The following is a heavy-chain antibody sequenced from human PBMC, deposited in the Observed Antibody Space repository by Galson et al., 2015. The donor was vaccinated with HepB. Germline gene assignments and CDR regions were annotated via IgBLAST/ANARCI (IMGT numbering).Heavy chain of an antibody. CDR2: INSDGSST. CDR1: GFTFSRYW. V-gene: IGHV3-74*01. D-gene: IGHD5-24*01. Sequence: SLRLSCAASGFTFSRYWMHWVRQAPGKGLVWVSRINSDGSSTSYADSVKGRFTISRDNAKNTLYLQMNSLRAEDTAVYYCARDAVMATTGDDYWGQGTLVTVSS. J-gene: IGHJ4*02. CDR3: ARDAVMATTGDDY.